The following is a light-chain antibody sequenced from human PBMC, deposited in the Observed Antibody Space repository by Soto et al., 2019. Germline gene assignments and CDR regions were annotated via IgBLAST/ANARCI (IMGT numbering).Light chain of an antibody. V-gene: IGLV1-40*01. CDR2: NNL. CDR3: QSFDSSLRVYV. CDR1: SSNFGAGYE. J-gene: IGLJ1*01. Sequence: QSVLPQPPSVSGAPGQRVTISCTGSSSNFGAGYEVHWYKQLPGAAPTLVIFNNLNRPSGVPERFSGSKSGTSASLVISGLQAEDEADYYCQSFDSSLRVYVFGSGTKVTVL.